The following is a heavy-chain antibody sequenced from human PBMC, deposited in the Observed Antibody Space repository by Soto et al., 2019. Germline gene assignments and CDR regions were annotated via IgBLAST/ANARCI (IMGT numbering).Heavy chain of an antibody. CDR1: GGTFSSYA. CDR2: IIPIFGTA. CDR3: ARSRSSLYFDY. Sequence: QLQLVQSGAEVKKPGSSVKVSCKASGGTFSSYAISWVRQAPGQGLEWMGGIIPIFGTANYAQKFQGRVTIAPDKSTSTAYMELSSLRAEDTDVYYCARSRSSLYFDYWCQGTLVTASS. V-gene: IGHV1-69*06. J-gene: IGHJ4*02.